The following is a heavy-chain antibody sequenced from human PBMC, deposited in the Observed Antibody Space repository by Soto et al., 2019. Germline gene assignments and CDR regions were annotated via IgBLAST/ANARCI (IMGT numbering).Heavy chain of an antibody. J-gene: IGHJ4*02. V-gene: IGHV4-31*03. CDR3: ARGSSPEGPIQMTFDY. CDR1: GGSVTLDNFY. CDR2: IYFTGTT. Sequence: QVQLHESGPGLVKPSETLSVTCSVSGGSVTLDNFYWTWLRLHPEKGLEWIGYIYFTGTTYYSPSLRSRATISAYTSKNVFFLSLTSVTDADTAVYYCARGSSPEGPIQMTFDYWGQGIQVTVSP. D-gene: IGHD2-2*01.